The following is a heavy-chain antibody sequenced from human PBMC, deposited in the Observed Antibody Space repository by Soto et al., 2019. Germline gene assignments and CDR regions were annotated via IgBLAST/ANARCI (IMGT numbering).Heavy chain of an antibody. CDR3: ARRITGDPHFDL. V-gene: IGHV4-59*12. D-gene: IGHD1-20*01. J-gene: IGHJ2*01. CDR2: VYSNGDT. Sequence: QLQLQESGPGLVKPSETLSLTCTVSDGSISSYYWSWIRQPPGKGLEWIGYVYSNGDTSFNPSLTRRVTISVDTSRNRSSLRLTSVTAADTAVYYCARRITGDPHFDLWGRGTLVTVSS. CDR1: DGSISSYY.